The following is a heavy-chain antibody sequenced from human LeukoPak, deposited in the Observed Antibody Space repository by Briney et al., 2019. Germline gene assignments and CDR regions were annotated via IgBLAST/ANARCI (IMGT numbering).Heavy chain of an antibody. Sequence: GESLRLSCAASGFTFRNCWMHWVRQVPGKGLVWVSRINPDGSGTNSADSVKGRFTISRDNSKNTLYLQMNSLRAEDTAVYYCAKYTDYGNLVPFDIWGQGTMVTVSS. CDR1: GFTFRNCW. J-gene: IGHJ3*02. V-gene: IGHV3-74*01. CDR2: INPDGSGT. CDR3: AKYTDYGNLVPFDI. D-gene: IGHD4-17*01.